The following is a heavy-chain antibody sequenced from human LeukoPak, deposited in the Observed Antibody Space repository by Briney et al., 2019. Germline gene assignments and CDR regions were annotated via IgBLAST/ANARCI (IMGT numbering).Heavy chain of an antibody. D-gene: IGHD3-22*01. V-gene: IGHV4-4*07. J-gene: IGHJ4*02. Sequence: SETLSLTCIISGGSINGYYWNWIRQSAGKGLEWIGRVYSSGRTNYNPSLESRVTMSLEAPKEQLSLKLTSVTAADTAVYYCARGKYDASGYYQQFEFWGQGTRVTVSS. CDR1: GGSINGYY. CDR3: ARGKYDASGYYQQFEF. CDR2: VYSSGRT.